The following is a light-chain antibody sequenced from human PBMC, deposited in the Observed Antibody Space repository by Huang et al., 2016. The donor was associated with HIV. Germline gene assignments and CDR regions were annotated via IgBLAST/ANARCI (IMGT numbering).Light chain of an antibody. CDR1: QDIDNS. Sequence: DIQMTQSPSSLSASVGDRVTITCQASQDIDNSLKWYQQKPGKAPTLLIYDASNLETGVPSRFSGSASGTDFTFTISSLQPEDIATYYCQQYDDLPYTFGQGTKLEIK. CDR2: DAS. J-gene: IGKJ2*01. CDR3: QQYDDLPYT. V-gene: IGKV1-33*01.